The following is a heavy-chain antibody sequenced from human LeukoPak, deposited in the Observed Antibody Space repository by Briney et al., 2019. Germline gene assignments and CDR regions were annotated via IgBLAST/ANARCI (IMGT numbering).Heavy chain of an antibody. J-gene: IGHJ5*02. CDR2: IYYGGST. CDR3: ARALGYCSGGSRTRGYNWFDP. V-gene: IGHV4-39*01. Sequence: PSETLSLTCTVSGGSISSSDYYWGWIRQPPGKGLEWIGSIYYGGSTYYNPSLKSRVTISADTSMNQFSLKLSFVTTADTAVYYCARALGYCSGGSRTRGYNWFDPWGQGTLVTVPS. D-gene: IGHD2-15*01. CDR1: GGSISSSDYY.